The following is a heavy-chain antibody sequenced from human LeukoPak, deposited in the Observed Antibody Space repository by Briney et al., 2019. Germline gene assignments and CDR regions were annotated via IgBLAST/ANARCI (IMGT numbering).Heavy chain of an antibody. CDR2: INPSGGST. V-gene: IGHV1-46*01. Sequence: ASVKVSCKASGYTFTSYYMHWVRQAPGQGLEWMGIINPSGGSTSYAQKFQGRVTMTRDTSISTAYMELSRLRSDDTAVYYCARVPPSIVVVPAARSGYGYWGQGTLVTVSS. CDR1: GYTFTSYY. D-gene: IGHD2-2*01. J-gene: IGHJ4*02. CDR3: ARVPPSIVVVPAARSGYGY.